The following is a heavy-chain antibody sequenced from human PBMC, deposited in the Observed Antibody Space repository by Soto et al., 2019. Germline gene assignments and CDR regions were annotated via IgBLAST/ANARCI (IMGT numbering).Heavy chain of an antibody. J-gene: IGHJ5*02. Sequence: GGSLRLSCAASGFTFSSYSMNWVRQAPGKGLEWVSYISSSSSTIYYADSVKGRFTISRDNAKNSLYLQMNSLRDEDTAVYYCAREAAGGYLKWFDPWGQGTLVTVSS. CDR2: ISSSSSTI. CDR3: AREAAGGYLKWFDP. V-gene: IGHV3-48*02. CDR1: GFTFSSYS. D-gene: IGHD6-13*01.